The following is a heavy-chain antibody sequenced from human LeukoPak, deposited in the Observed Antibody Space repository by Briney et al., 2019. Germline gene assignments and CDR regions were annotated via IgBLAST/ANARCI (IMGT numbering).Heavy chain of an antibody. J-gene: IGHJ4*02. CDR2: INSDGSWT. CDR1: GNYW. CDR3: VSFYETY. V-gene: IGHV3-74*01. D-gene: IGHD2-2*01. Sequence: GSLRLSCAASGNYWIHWVRQAPGKGLVWVSHINSDGSWTSYADSVKGRFTISKDNAKNTVYLQMNNLRAEDTAVYYCVSFYETYWGRGTLVTVSS.